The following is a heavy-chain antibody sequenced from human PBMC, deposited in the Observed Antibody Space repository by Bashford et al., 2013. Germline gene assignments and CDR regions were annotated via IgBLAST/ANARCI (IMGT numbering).Heavy chain of an antibody. CDR2: IIPIFGTS. CDR3: ARASWGTYRYNSEYFQH. CDR1: GGTFSSYA. Sequence: SVKVSCKASGGTFSSYAISWVRQAPGQGLEWMGGIIPIFGTSNYAQKFQGRVTITADESTSTAYMELSSLRSEDTAVYYCARASWGTYRYNSEYFQHWGQGTLVTVSS. J-gene: IGHJ1*01. V-gene: IGHV1-69*13. D-gene: IGHD3-16*02.